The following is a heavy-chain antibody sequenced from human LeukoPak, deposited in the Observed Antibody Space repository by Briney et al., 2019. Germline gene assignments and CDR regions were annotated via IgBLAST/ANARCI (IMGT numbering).Heavy chain of an antibody. V-gene: IGHV1-8*01. D-gene: IGHD3-10*01. CDR1: GYTFTSYD. J-gene: IGHJ5*02. CDR2: MNPNSGNT. Sequence: GASVKVSCKASGYTFTSYDINWVRQATGQGLEWMGWMNPNSGNTGYAQKFQGRVTMTRNTSISTAYMELSSLRSEDTAVYYCARGPVVRGVIMRPPQWFDPWGQGTLVTVSS. CDR3: ARGPVVRGVIMRPPQWFDP.